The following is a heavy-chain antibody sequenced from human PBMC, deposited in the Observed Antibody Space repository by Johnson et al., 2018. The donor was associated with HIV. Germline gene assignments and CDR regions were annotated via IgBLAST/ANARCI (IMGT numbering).Heavy chain of an antibody. D-gene: IGHD4-23*01. CDR3: AKDQGFVYGGNSDAFDI. CDR2: ISISGYVT. V-gene: IGHV3-23*04. Sequence: VQLVESGGGLVQPGGSLRLSCAASGFTFSTYAMTWVRQAPGKGLECVATISISGYVTYFAASVQGRFTIARDNSTNTLYLQMNSLRAEDTAIYYCAKDQGFVYGGNSDAFDIWGQGTMVTVSS. J-gene: IGHJ3*02. CDR1: GFTFSTYA.